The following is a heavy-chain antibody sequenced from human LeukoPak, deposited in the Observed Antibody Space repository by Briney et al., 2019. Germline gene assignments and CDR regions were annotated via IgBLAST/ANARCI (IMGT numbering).Heavy chain of an antibody. CDR2: IKQDGSEK. V-gene: IGHV3-7*01. CDR1: GFTFSSYW. Sequence: GGSLRLSCAASGFTFSSYWMSWVRQAPGKGLEWVANIKQDGSEKYYVDSVKGRFTTSRDNAKNSLYLQMNSLRAEDTAVYYCAREVEYSSSSSYYYYYYYMDVWGKGTTVTVSS. CDR3: AREVEYSSSSSYYYYYYYMDV. D-gene: IGHD6-6*01. J-gene: IGHJ6*03.